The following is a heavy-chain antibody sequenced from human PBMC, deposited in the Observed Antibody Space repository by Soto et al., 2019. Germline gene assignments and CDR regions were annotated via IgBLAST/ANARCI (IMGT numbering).Heavy chain of an antibody. Sequence: QVQLVESGGGLVKPGGSLRLSCAASRFNFSDYYLSWNRQAPGKGLEWVSYISSTGSTIYYADSVKGRVTISRDNAKNSMYLQMNSLRAEDTAVYYCARGYNWNDHCDYWVQGNMVTVSS. CDR2: ISSTGSTI. J-gene: IGHJ4*02. V-gene: IGHV3-11*01. CDR3: ARGYNWNDHCDY. CDR1: RFNFSDYY. D-gene: IGHD1-1*01.